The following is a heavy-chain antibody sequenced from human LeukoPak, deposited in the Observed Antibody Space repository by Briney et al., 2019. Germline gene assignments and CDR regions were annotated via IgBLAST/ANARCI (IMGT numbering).Heavy chain of an antibody. J-gene: IGHJ4*02. D-gene: IGHD2-21*02. Sequence: PGGSLKLSCAASGFTFSDYYMAWIRQAPGKGLEWVSYISNSFSYINYADSVKGRFTISRDNAKNSLYLQMNSLRGEDTAVYYCARGFVLGAAKNYFDYWGQGALVTVSS. CDR3: ARGFVLGAAKNYFDY. CDR2: ISNSFSYI. V-gene: IGHV3-11*05. CDR1: GFTFSDYY.